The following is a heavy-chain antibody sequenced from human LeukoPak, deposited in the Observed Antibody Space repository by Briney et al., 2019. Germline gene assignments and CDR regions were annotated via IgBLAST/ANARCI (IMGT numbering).Heavy chain of an antibody. J-gene: IGHJ3*02. CDR1: GFTFSSYA. D-gene: IGHD3-16*01. CDR3: ASLEGDDAFDI. V-gene: IGHV3-30*14. CDR2: ISYDGSNK. Sequence: GRSLRLSCAASGFTFSSYAMHWVRQAPGKGLEWVAVISYDGSNKYYADSVKGRFTISRDNSKNTLYLQMNSLRAEDTAVYYCASLEGDDAFDIWGQGTMVTVSS.